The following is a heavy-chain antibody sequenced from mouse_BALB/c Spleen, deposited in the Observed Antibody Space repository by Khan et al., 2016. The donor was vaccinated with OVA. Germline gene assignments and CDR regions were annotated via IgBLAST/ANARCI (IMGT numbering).Heavy chain of an antibody. D-gene: IGHD2-4*01. Sequence: VQLQESGPGLVQPSQSLSITCTVSGFSLTNYSVHWVRQSPGKGLEWLGVIWSAGSTDYNAAFISRLTIRKDNSRSQVFFKMNSLQPNDTAIDYCARRGYDYGRGALFAYWGQGTLVTVSA. CDR3: ARRGYDYGRGALFAY. CDR1: GFSLTNYS. J-gene: IGHJ3*01. CDR2: IWSAGST. V-gene: IGHV2-2*02.